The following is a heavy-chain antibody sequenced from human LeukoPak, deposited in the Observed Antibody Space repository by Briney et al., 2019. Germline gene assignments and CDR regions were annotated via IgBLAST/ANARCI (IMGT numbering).Heavy chain of an antibody. J-gene: IGHJ4*02. D-gene: IGHD6-19*01. CDR3: ARIRVDTSGWYEEY. V-gene: IGHV2-70*04. CDR1: GFYLRTSGMR. Sequence: SGPTLANPIHTLTLTCTFSGFYLRTSGMRVSWIRQPPAKALECLARIDWDDAKYSRTSPKTRLTSTKDTSNNQAVPTMTIRDPVDTAAYYCARIRVDTSGWYEEYWGQGTLVTVSS. CDR2: IDWDDAK.